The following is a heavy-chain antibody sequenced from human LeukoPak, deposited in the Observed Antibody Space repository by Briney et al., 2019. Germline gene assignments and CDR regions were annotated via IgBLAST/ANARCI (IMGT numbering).Heavy chain of an antibody. CDR3: TRVGYIDEGIDY. J-gene: IGHJ4*02. Sequence: GGSLRLSCVASGFPFSSYWMTWVRQAPGKGLEWVANIRQDGSKKSYVDSVKGRFTISRDNAKNSLYLQMNSLRAEDTAIYYCTRVGYIDEGIDYWGQGTLVNVSS. CDR1: GFPFSSYW. V-gene: IGHV3-7*04. CDR2: IRQDGSKK. D-gene: IGHD5-24*01.